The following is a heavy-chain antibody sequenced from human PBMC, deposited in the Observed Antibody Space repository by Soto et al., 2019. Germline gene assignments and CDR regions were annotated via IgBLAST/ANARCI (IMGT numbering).Heavy chain of an antibody. D-gene: IGHD6-19*01. J-gene: IGHJ4*02. V-gene: IGHV3-21*01. CDR3: ARASGYTSGWYSIPYFDS. Sequence: GGSLRLSCAASGFPFSTYSMNWVRQAPGKGLEWVSYISSSGSYIYNADSVKGRFTISRDNAKNSLYLRMNSLRAEDTAVYYCARASGYTSGWYSIPYFDSWGQGTLVTVSS. CDR1: GFPFSTYS. CDR2: ISSSGSYI.